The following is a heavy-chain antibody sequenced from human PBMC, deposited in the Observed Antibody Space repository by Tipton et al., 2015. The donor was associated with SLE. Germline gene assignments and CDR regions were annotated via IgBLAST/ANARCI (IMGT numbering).Heavy chain of an antibody. Sequence: TLSLTCIASGGSITTRSYYWGWIRQPPGKGLEWIASISYSGATYYNPSLKSRVIISLDTSRNHFSLKLTSVTAADTAVYFCARDRDIVLEPVPIPPAFDIWGQGTTVTVFS. V-gene: IGHV4-39*07. CDR1: GGSITTRSYY. J-gene: IGHJ3*02. CDR2: ISYSGAT. CDR3: ARDRDIVLEPVPIPPAFDI. D-gene: IGHD2-8*02.